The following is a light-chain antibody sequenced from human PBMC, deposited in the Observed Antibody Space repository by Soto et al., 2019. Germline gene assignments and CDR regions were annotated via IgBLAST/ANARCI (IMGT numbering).Light chain of an antibody. CDR2: AAS. Sequence: IQLTQSPSSLSASVGDRVTISCRASQGIANFLAWYQQKPGKAPKLLIYAASTLQSEVPSRFNGSGSGKDFTLTISSLQPEDFATYYCQQLNSFPIPFGPGTKVDIK. V-gene: IGKV1-9*01. J-gene: IGKJ3*01. CDR1: QGIANF. CDR3: QQLNSFPIP.